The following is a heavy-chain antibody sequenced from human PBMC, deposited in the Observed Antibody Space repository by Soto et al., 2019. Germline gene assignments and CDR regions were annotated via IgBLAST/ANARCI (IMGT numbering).Heavy chain of an antibody. J-gene: IGHJ6*04. V-gene: IGHV4-34*01. D-gene: IGHD3-3*01. CDR3: AREVAPRITILGVVIIREVKYGMDV. CDR1: GGSFSGYY. CDR2: INHSGST. Sequence: PSETLSLTCAVYGGSFSGYYWSWIRQPPGKGHEWIGEINHSGSTNYNPSLKSRVTISVDTSTNQFSLKLSSMTASYTAVYYCAREVAPRITILGVVIIREVKYGMDVWGKGTTVAVSS.